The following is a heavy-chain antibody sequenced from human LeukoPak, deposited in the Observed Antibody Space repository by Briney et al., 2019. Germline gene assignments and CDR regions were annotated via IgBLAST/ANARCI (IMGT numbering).Heavy chain of an antibody. Sequence: GGSLRLSCAASGFTFEDYGMSWVRQAPGKGLEWVSGITWNGGSSSYADSVQGRFTISRDNANNSLYLQMNSLRAEDTAVYYCAKDTFYDFWSGYSVDYWGQGTLVTVSS. CDR3: AKDTFYDFWSGYSVDY. CDR2: ITWNGGSS. CDR1: GFTFEDYG. D-gene: IGHD3-3*01. J-gene: IGHJ4*02. V-gene: IGHV3-20*04.